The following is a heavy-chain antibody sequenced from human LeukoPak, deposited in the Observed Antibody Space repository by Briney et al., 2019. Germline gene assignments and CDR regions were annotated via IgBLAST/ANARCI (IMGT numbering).Heavy chain of an antibody. CDR3: ARDQGTGFDY. CDR1: GGSISSSNW. D-gene: IGHD3/OR15-3a*01. V-gene: IGHV4-4*02. Sequence: NSSETLSLTCAVSGGSISSSNWWSWVRQPPGRGLEWIGEIFRSGSTNYNPSLKSRVTISVDKSKNQFSLKLSSVTAADTAVYFCARDQGTGFDYWGQGTLVTVSS. CDR2: IFRSGST. J-gene: IGHJ4*02.